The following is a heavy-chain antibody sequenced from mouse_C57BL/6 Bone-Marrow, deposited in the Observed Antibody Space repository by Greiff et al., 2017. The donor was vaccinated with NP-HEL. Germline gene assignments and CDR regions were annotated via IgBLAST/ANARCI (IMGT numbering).Heavy chain of an antibody. CDR1: GYAFTNYW. CDR3: ARSGYWYFDV. Sequence: QVQLQQSGAELVRPGTSVKVSCKASGYAFTNYWIEWVKQRPGQGLEWIGVINPGSGGTSYNEKFKGKATLTAAKSSSTAYMQLSSLTSEDSAVYFCARSGYWYFDVWGTGTTVTVSS. CDR2: INPGSGGT. J-gene: IGHJ1*03. V-gene: IGHV1-54*01.